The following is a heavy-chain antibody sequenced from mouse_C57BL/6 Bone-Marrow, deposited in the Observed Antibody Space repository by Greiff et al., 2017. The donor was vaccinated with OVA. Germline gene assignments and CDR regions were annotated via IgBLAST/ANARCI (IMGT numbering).Heavy chain of an antibody. Sequence: EVKLMESGEGLVKPGGSLKLSCAASGFTFSSYAMSWFRQTPETRLEWVAYISSGGDYIYYADTVKGRFTISRDNARNTLDLQMSSLKSEDTAMYYCTRANYYGTLFDYWGQGTTLTVSS. V-gene: IGHV5-9-1*02. CDR2: ISSGGDYI. CDR1: GFTFSSYA. D-gene: IGHD1-1*01. CDR3: TRANYYGTLFDY. J-gene: IGHJ2*01.